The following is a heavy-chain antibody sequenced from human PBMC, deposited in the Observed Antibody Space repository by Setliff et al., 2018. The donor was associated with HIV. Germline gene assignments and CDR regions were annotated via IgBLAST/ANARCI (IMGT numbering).Heavy chain of an antibody. J-gene: IGHJ4*02. CDR2: INTETGNP. V-gene: IGHV7-4-1*02. D-gene: IGHD1-26*01. CDR1: GYTLTTFG. CDR3: ARVGSYWSTFDY. Sequence: ASVKVSCKASGYTLTTFGISWVRQAPGQGLEWMGWINTETGNPMYAQGFTGRFVFSLDTSVSTAYPQISSLKTEDTAMYYCARVGSYWSTFDYWGQGALVTVSS.